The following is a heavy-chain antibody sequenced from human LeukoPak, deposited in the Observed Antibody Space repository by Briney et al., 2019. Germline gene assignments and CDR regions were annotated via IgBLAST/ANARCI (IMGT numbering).Heavy chain of an antibody. CDR1: GFTFSRAW. V-gene: IGHV3-7*01. Sequence: GGSLRLSCAASGFTFSRAWMSWVRQAPGKGLEWVANIKEDGSEDYYADSVKGRFAISKDNAKSSLYLQMNSLRAEDTAMYYCARDADGYEDWGQGTLVIVSS. CDR3: ARDADGYED. CDR2: IKEDGSED. D-gene: IGHD5-24*01. J-gene: IGHJ4*02.